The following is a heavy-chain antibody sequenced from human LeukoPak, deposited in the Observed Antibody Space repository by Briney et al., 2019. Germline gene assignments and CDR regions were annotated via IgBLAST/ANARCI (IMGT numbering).Heavy chain of an antibody. J-gene: IGHJ4*02. Sequence: SETLSLTCTVSGGSISSYYWSWIRQPPGKGLEWIGYIYYSGSTNYNPSLKSRVTMSVDTSKNQFSLKLSPVTAADTAVYYCARDHYYGSGSTFDYWGQGTLVTVSS. CDR1: GGSISSYY. D-gene: IGHD3-10*01. CDR3: ARDHYYGSGSTFDY. V-gene: IGHV4-59*12. CDR2: IYYSGST.